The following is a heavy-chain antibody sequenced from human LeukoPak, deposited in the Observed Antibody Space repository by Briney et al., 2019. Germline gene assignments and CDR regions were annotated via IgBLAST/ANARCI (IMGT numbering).Heavy chain of an antibody. CDR2: ISGSGGST. CDR1: GFTFSSYG. CDR3: AKDARYDYVWGSYLQFDY. D-gene: IGHD3-16*02. V-gene: IGHV3-23*01. J-gene: IGHJ4*02. Sequence: PGGSLRLSCAASGFTFSSYGMSWVRQAPGKGLEWVSAISGSGGSTYYADSVKGRFTISRDTSKNTLYLQMNSLRAEDTAVYYCAKDARYDYVWGSYLQFDYWGQGTLVTVSS.